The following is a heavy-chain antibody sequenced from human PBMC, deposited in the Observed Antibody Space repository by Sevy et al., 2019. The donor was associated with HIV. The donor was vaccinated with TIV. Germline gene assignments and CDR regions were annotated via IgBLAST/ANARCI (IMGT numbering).Heavy chain of an antibody. D-gene: IGHD3-3*01. Sequence: GSLRLSCAASGFTFSSYSMNWVRQAPGKGLEWVSYISSSSSTIYYADSVKGRFTISRDNAKNSLYLQMNSLRDEDTAVYYCARDLGLDFWSGYSTYNWFDPWGQGTLVTVSS. V-gene: IGHV3-48*02. CDR2: ISSSSSTI. CDR3: ARDLGLDFWSGYSTYNWFDP. J-gene: IGHJ5*02. CDR1: GFTFSSYS.